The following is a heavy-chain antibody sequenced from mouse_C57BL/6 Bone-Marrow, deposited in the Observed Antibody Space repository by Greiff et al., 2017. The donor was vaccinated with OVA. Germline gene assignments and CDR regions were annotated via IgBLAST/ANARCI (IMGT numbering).Heavy chain of an antibody. D-gene: IGHD2-2*01. V-gene: IGHV8-8*01. CDR1: GFSLSTFGMG. CDR2: IWWDDDK. J-gene: IGHJ1*03. CDR3: ARILAVTRYVDD. Sequence: QVTLKESGPGILQPSQTLSLTCSFSGFSLSTFGMGVGWIRQPSGKGLVCLAHIWWDDDKYYNPALKSRHTIFKDTSNNQIILKIANVDTANTATYYCARILAVTRYVDDWGTGTTVTVSS.